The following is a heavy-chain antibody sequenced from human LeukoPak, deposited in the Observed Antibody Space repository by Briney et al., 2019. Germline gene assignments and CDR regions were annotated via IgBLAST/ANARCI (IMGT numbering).Heavy chain of an antibody. D-gene: IGHD6-13*01. CDR2: IYYSGST. CDR1: GGSISSSSYY. J-gene: IGHJ5*02. V-gene: IGHV4-61*01. CDR3: ARDPVAGTGTDT. Sequence: SETLSLTCTVSGGSISSSSYYWGWIRQPPGKGLEWIGYIYYSGSTNYNPSLKSRVTISVDTSKNQFSLKLSSVTAADTAVYYCARDPVAGTGTDTWGQGTLVTVSS.